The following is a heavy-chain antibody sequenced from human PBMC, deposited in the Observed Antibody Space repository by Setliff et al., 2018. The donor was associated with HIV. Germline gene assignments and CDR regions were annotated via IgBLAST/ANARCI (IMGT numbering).Heavy chain of an antibody. CDR1: GYSISSGYY. D-gene: IGHD3-9*01. Sequence: PSETLSLTCTVSGYSISSGYYWGWIRQPPGKGLEWIGSIYYSGSTNYNPSLRSRVTISVDTSKNQVSLRLTSVTSADTALYYCARESQQYYDILTGFNYYYGMDVWGRGITVTVSS. CDR2: IYYSGST. CDR3: ARESQQYYDILTGFNYYYGMDV. V-gene: IGHV4-38-2*02. J-gene: IGHJ6*02.